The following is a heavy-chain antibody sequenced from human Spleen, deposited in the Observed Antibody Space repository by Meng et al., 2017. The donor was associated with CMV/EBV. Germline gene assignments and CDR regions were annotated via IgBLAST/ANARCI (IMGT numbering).Heavy chain of an antibody. V-gene: IGHV3-48*04. CDR1: GFTFSSYN. D-gene: IGHD1-7*01. CDR3: ERDRVNWNYQFDY. J-gene: IGHJ4*02. Sequence: GESLKISCAASGFTFSSYNMNWVRQAPGKGLEWVSYISSSSSTIFYADSVKGRFTISRDNAKNSLYLQMNSLRAEDTAVYYCERDRVNWNYQFDYWGQGTLVTVSS. CDR2: ISSSSSTI.